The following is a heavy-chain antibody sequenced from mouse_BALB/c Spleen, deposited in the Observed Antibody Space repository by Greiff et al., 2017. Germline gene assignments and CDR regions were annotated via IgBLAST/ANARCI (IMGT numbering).Heavy chain of an antibody. CDR1: GFTFSSYG. J-gene: IGHJ4*01. D-gene: IGHD3-3*01. V-gene: IGHV5-6*01. CDR3: ARHKGLKGAMDY. CDR2: ISSGGSYT. Sequence: EVQRVESGGDLVKPGGSLKLSCAASGFTFSSYGMSWVRQTPDKRLEWVATISSGGSYTYYPDSVKGRFTISRDNAKNTLYLQMSSLKSEDTAMYYCARHKGLKGAMDYWGQGTSVTVSS.